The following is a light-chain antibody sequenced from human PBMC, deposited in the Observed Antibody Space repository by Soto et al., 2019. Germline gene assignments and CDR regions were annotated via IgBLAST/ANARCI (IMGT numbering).Light chain of an antibody. CDR3: QQRSNWLT. Sequence: EIVLTQSPATLSLSPGERATLSCRASQSVSSYLAWYQQKPGQAPRILIYDASNRATGIPARFSGSGSGTDFTLPISSLEPEDFAVYYCQQRSNWLTFGGGTKGEIK. V-gene: IGKV3-11*01. J-gene: IGKJ4*01. CDR1: QSVSSY. CDR2: DAS.